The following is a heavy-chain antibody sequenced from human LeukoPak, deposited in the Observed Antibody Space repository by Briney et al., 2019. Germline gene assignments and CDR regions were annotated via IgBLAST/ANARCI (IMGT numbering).Heavy chain of an antibody. D-gene: IGHD3-3*01. CDR2: ISAYNGNT. J-gene: IGHJ4*02. V-gene: IGHV1-18*01. Sequence: GASVKLSCKASGYTFTSYGISWVRQAPGQGLEWKGWISAYNGNTNYAQKLQGRVTMTTDTSTSTAYMELRSLRSDDTAVYYCARDIFSVITIFGVSQGFDYWGQGTLVTVSS. CDR3: ARDIFSVITIFGVSQGFDY. CDR1: GYTFTSYG.